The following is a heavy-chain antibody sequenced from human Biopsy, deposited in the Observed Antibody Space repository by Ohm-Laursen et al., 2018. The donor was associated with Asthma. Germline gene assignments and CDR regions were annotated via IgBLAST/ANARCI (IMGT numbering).Heavy chain of an antibody. J-gene: IGHJ4*02. D-gene: IGHD3-3*01. CDR2: ISYDGSNK. Sequence: RSLRLSCTASGFTFSSYGMHWVRQAPGKELEWVAVISYDGSNKYYADSVKGRFTISRDNSKNTLYLQMNSLRAEDTAVYYCASQSSGPDFWSGYYYFDYWGQGTLVTVSS. V-gene: IGHV3-30*03. CDR3: ASQSSGPDFWSGYYYFDY. CDR1: GFTFSSYG.